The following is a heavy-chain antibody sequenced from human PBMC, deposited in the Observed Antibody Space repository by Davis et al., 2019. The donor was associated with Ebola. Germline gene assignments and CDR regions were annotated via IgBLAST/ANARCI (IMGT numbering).Heavy chain of an antibody. V-gene: IGHV4-34*01. J-gene: IGHJ5*02. CDR1: GGSFSGYY. CDR3: ARGLWSGYYSDWFDP. CDR2: INHSGSP. D-gene: IGHD3-3*01. Sequence: SETLSLTCAVYGGSFSGYYWSWIRQPPGKGLEWIGEINHSGSPNYNPSLKSRVTISVDTSKNQFSLKLSSVTAADTAVYYCARGLWSGYYSDWFDPWGQGTLVTVSS.